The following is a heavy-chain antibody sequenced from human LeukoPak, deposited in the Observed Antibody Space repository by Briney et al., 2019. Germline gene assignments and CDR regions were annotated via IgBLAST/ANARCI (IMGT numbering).Heavy chain of an antibody. J-gene: IGHJ4*02. D-gene: IGHD6-19*01. Sequence: PGGSPRLSCAGSGFTFNNYAMHWVRQPPGKGLEWVSGISWNSSSIDYADSVKGRFTISRDNAKNTLYLQMNSLRAEDTAVYYWARDNRRHNTSGPTPDSLHWGEGALVTVSS. CDR1: GFTFNNYA. CDR3: ARDNRRHNTSGPTPDSLH. CDR2: ISWNSSSI. V-gene: IGHV3-9*01.